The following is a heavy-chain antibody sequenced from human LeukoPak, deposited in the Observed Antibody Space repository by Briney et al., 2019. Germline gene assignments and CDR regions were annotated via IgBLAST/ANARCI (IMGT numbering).Heavy chain of an antibody. Sequence: PSVKVSCKTSGYTFTIYGISWVRQAPGRGLEWMGLISAYGNTNYAQNLQGRVTMTTDTSTSTAYMELRSLRPDDTAVYYCARGIIGYYFDYWGQGTLVTVSS. V-gene: IGHV1-18*01. CDR2: ISAYGNT. D-gene: IGHD2-15*01. CDR1: GYTFTIYG. CDR3: ARGIIGYYFDY. J-gene: IGHJ4*02.